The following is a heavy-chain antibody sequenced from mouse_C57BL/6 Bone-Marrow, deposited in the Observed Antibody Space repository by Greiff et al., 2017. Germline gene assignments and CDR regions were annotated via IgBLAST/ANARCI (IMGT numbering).Heavy chain of an antibody. CDR1: GYSFTDYN. J-gene: IGHJ1*03. V-gene: IGHV1-39*01. Sequence: VQLQQSGPELVKPGASVKISCKASGYSFTDYNMNWVKQSNGKSLEWIGVINPNYGTTSYNQKFKGKATLTVDQSSSTSYMQLNSLTSEDSAVYYCASRDYGSSPWYFDVWGTGTTVTVSS. CDR2: INPNYGTT. D-gene: IGHD1-1*01. CDR3: ASRDYGSSPWYFDV.